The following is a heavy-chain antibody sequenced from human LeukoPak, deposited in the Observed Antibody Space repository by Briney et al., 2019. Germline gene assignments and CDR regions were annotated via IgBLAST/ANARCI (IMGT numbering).Heavy chain of an antibody. V-gene: IGHV3-21*01. Sequence: GGSLRLSCAASGFTFSSYSMNWVRQAPGKGLEWVSSISSSSSYIYYADSVKGRFTISRDNAKNSLYLQMNSLRAEDTAVYYCARDIRDSSGYYYESNFDYWGQGTLVTVSS. CDR2: ISSSSSYI. J-gene: IGHJ4*02. D-gene: IGHD3-22*01. CDR1: GFTFSSYS. CDR3: ARDIRDSSGYYYESNFDY.